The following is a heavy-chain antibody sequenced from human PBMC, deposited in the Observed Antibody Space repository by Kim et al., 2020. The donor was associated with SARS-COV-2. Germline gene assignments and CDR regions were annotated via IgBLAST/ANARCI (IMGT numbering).Heavy chain of an antibody. CDR1: GFTFSSYE. V-gene: IGHV3-48*03. CDR2: ISSSGSTI. Sequence: GGSLRLSCAASGFTFSSYEMNWVRQAPGKGLEWVSYISSSGSTIYYADSVKGRLTISRDNAKNSLYLQMNSLRAEDTAVYYCARGGVGATIGAFDYWGQGTLVTVSS. CDR3: ARGGVGATIGAFDY. D-gene: IGHD1-26*01. J-gene: IGHJ4*02.